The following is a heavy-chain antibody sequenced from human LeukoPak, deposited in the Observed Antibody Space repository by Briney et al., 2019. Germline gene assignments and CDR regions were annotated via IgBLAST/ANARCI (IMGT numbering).Heavy chain of an antibody. CDR1: GGSINAYY. CDR3: ARQPANTAAFDI. CDR2: VRDNGEN. V-gene: IGHV4-59*08. Sequence: PSETLSLTCTVSGGSINAYYWSWLRQPPGKGLEWIAYVRDNGENNYNPSLTRRVAISIDTANNHISLRLNFVTAADTAICYGARQPANTAAFDIWGLGTMVTVSS. J-gene: IGHJ3*02. D-gene: IGHD5-18*01.